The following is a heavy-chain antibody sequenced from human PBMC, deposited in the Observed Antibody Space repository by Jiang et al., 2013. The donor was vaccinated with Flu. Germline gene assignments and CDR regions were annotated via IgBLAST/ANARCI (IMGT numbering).Heavy chain of an antibody. V-gene: IGHV3-15*01. CDR2: GTT. CDR3: TTETYYYDSSGYYVGWLYYFDY. D-gene: IGHD3-22*01. J-gene: IGHJ4*02. Sequence: GTTDYAAPVKGRFTISRDDSKNTLYLQMNSLKTEDTAVYYCTTETYYYDSSGYYVGWLYYFDYWGQGTLVTVSS.